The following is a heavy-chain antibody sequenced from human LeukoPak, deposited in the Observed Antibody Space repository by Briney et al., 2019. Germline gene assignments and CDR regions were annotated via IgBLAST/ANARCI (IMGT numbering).Heavy chain of an antibody. CDR3: AKNYYDSSGYDYFDS. Sequence: PGGSLRLSCAASGFTFSSYEMSWVRQAPGKGLEWVSAISGSGSSTYYADSVKGRFTISRDNSKNTLYLQMNSLRAEDTAVYYCAKNYYDSSGYDYFDSWGRGSLVTVSS. CDR2: ISGSGSST. V-gene: IGHV3-23*01. CDR1: GFTFSSYE. J-gene: IGHJ4*02. D-gene: IGHD3-22*01.